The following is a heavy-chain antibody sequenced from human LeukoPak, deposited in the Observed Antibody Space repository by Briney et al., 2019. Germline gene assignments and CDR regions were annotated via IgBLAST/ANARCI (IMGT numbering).Heavy chain of an antibody. CDR1: GYTFTSYG. D-gene: IGHD2-2*01. CDR3: ARDAKVYCSSTSCPHDY. Sequence: ASVKVSCKASGYTFTSYGISWVRQAPGQGLEWMGWISAYNGNTSYAQKLQGRVTMTTDTSTSTAYMELRSLRSDDTAVYYCARDAKVYCSSTSCPHDYWGQGTLVTVSS. CDR2: ISAYNGNT. V-gene: IGHV1-18*01. J-gene: IGHJ4*02.